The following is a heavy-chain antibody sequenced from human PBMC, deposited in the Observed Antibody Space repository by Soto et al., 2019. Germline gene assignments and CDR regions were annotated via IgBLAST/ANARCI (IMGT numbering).Heavy chain of an antibody. CDR3: ARHGYGSCCYYHRYGMAV. V-gene: IGHV4-39*01. CDR1: GGSISSSSYY. CDR2: IYYSGST. J-gene: IGHJ6*02. Sequence: PSETLSLTCTVSGGSISSSSYYWGWIRQPPGKGLEWIGSIYYSGSTYYNPSLKSRVTISVDTSKNQFSLKLSSVTAADTAVYYCARHGYGSCCYYHRYGMAVSGQGTTVTVS. D-gene: IGHD6-19*01.